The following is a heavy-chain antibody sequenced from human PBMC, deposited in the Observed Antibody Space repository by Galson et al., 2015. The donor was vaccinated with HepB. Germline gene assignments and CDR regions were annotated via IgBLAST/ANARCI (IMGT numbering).Heavy chain of an antibody. CDR1: GFTFSSYA. CDR3: AKEIGCSSTSCYTNRFDP. V-gene: IGHV3-23*01. J-gene: IGHJ5*02. CDR2: ISGSGGST. Sequence: SLRLSCAASGFTFSSYAMSWVRQAPGKGLEWVSAISGSGGSTYYADSVKGRFTISRDNSKNTLYLQMNSLRAEDTAVYYCAKEIGCSSTSCYTNRFDPWGQGTLVTVSS. D-gene: IGHD2-2*02.